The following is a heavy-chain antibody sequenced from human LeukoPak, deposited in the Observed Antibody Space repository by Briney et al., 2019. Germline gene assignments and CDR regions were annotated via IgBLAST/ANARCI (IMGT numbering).Heavy chain of an antibody. J-gene: IGHJ4*02. CDR1: GFTFSNYW. D-gene: IGHD4-11*01. CDR2: IKQDGSEK. V-gene: IGHV3-7*01. CDR3: ARDRYSNSY. Sequence: GRSLRLSCAASGFTFSNYWMTWVRQAPGEGLEWVAHIKQDGSEKDYVDSVKGRFTISRDNAKNSLYLQMNSLRAEDTAVYYCARDRYSNSYWGQGTLVTVSS.